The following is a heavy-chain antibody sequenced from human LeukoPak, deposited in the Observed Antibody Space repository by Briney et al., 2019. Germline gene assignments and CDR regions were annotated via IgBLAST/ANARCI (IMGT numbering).Heavy chain of an antibody. CDR3: ARGPPESTTSDY. V-gene: IGHV1-8*01. CDR2: LRPASGSS. CDR1: GYIFTSYD. Sequence: GASVTVSCKASGYIFTSYDISWVRQAAGQGLEWIGWLRPASGSSGYAQKFQGRVTMTRSTSTRIAYMELRSLTSEDTAVYYCARGPPESTTSDYWGQGTLVTVSS. D-gene: IGHD2-2*01. J-gene: IGHJ4*02.